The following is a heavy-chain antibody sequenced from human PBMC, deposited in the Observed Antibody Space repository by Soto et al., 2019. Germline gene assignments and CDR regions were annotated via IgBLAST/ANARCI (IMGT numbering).Heavy chain of an antibody. J-gene: IGHJ3*02. CDR1: GFTFSNYD. V-gene: IGHV3-13*01. CDR2: INVAGNT. D-gene: IGHD2-21*02. CDR3: TRTADFTSAFDI. Sequence: PGGSLRLSCAASGFTFSNYDLHWVRQAPGKGLQWVANINVAGNTYYPVSVKGRFIISRENAKNSFYLHISSLRAEDTAVYYCTRTADFTSAFDIWGLGTMVTVSS.